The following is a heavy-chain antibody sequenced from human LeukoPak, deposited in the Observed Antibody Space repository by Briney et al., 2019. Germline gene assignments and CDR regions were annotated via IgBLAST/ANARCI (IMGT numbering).Heavy chain of an antibody. CDR2: ISSSSGFI. V-gene: IGHV3-21*01. CDR3: ARGSEWEPLYYFDC. J-gene: IGHJ4*02. D-gene: IGHD1-26*01. CDR1: GFIFSTYN. Sequence: GGSLRLSCAASGFIFSTYNMTWVRQAPGKGLEWDSLISSSSGFIYYADSVKGRFTISSDKAKKSPYLQMDVLRVEDTAVYYCARGSEWEPLYYFDCWGRGGLVTVSS.